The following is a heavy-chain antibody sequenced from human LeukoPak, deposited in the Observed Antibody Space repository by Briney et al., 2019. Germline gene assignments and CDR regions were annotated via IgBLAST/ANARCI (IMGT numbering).Heavy chain of an antibody. CDR2: ISSSSSYI. J-gene: IGHJ5*02. V-gene: IGHV3-21*01. CDR3: ARGFMVSNQVYSFDP. CDR1: GFTFSSHI. Sequence: GGSLRLSCGASGFTFSSHIMNWVRQAPGKGLEWVSSISSSSSYIYYADSVKGRFTISRDNAKNSLYLQMNSLRAEDTAVYYCARGFMVSNQVYSFDPWGQGTLVTVSS. D-gene: IGHD1-14*01.